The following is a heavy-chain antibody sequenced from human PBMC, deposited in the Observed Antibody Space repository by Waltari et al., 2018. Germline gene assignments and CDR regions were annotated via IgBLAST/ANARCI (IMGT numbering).Heavy chain of an antibody. V-gene: IGHV3-48*04. CDR1: GFSFSSYS. Sequence: VQLVESGGDLAQPGGSLRLSCVVSGFSFSSYSMNWVRQAPGKGLEWLSYISSSSAAIHYADSVKGRFTVSRDNAKNALYLQVSSLRVEDTAVYYCARVEGIAVAGLDYWGQGTLVTVSS. D-gene: IGHD6-19*01. CDR2: ISSSSAAI. CDR3: ARVEGIAVAGLDY. J-gene: IGHJ4*02.